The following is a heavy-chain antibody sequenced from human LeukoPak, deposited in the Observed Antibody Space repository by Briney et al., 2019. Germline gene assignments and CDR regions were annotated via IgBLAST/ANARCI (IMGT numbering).Heavy chain of an antibody. D-gene: IGHD4/OR15-4a*01. CDR1: GFTFSSYS. CDR3: ARRAGAYSHPYDY. CDR2: IYSDNT. V-gene: IGHV3-53*01. J-gene: IGHJ4*02. Sequence: GGSLRLSCAASGFTFSSYSMIWVRQAPGKGLEWVSFIYSDNTHYSDSVKGRFTISRDNSKNTLYLQMNSLRAEDTAVYYCARRAGAYSHPYDYWGQGTLVTVSS.